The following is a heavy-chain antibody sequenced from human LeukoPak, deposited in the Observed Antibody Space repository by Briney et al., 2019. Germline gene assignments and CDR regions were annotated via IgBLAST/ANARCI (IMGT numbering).Heavy chain of an antibody. Sequence: GGPLRLSCAASGFTFSSYAMHWVRQAPGKGLEWVAVISYDGSNKYYADSVKGRFTISRDNSKNTLYLQMNSLRAEDTAVYYCAREDILTLGIDYWGQGTLVTVSS. V-gene: IGHV3-30*04. CDR2: ISYDGSNK. CDR3: AREDILTLGIDY. J-gene: IGHJ4*02. D-gene: IGHD3-9*01. CDR1: GFTFSSYA.